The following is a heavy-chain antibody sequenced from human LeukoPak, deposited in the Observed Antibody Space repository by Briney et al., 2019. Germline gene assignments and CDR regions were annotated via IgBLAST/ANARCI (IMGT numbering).Heavy chain of an antibody. V-gene: IGHV3-7*01. Sequence: PGASLRLSCGASGFTSSSIWMSWVRQAPAKGLEGGANIKQDGGEKYYVDSVKGRFTISRDNAKNSLYLQMNSLRAEDTAVYYCARRARADYDFWSGYYDGLFDYWGQGTLVTVSS. CDR2: IKQDGGEK. CDR1: GFTSSSIW. D-gene: IGHD3-3*01. CDR3: ARRARADYDFWSGYYDGLFDY. J-gene: IGHJ4*02.